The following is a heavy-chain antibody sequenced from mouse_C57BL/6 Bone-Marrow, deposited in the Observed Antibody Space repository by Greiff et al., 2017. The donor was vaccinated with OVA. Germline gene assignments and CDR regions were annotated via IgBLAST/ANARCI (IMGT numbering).Heavy chain of an antibody. Sequence: VQLQQSGPELVKPGASVKISCKASGYTFTDYYMNWVKQSHGKSLEWIGDINPNNGGTSYNQKFKGKATLTVDKSSSTAYMELRSLTSEDSAVYYCAREEYLLWLRRAWFAYWGQGTLVTVSA. V-gene: IGHV1-26*01. CDR3: AREEYLLWLRRAWFAY. CDR2: INPNNGGT. CDR1: GYTFTDYY. D-gene: IGHD2-2*01. J-gene: IGHJ3*01.